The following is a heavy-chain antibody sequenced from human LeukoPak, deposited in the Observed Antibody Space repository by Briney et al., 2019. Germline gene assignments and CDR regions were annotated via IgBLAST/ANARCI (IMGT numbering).Heavy chain of an antibody. V-gene: IGHV3-73*01. J-gene: IGHJ4*02. D-gene: IGHD3-22*01. CDR2: IRSKANSYAT. Sequence: GGSLRLSCAASGFTFSGSAMHWVRQASGKGLEWVGRIRSKANSYATAYAASVKGRFTISRDDSKNTAYLQMNSLKTEDTAVYYCTTYTQAYYYDSSGYSPHLDYWGQGTLVTVSS. CDR3: TTYTQAYYYDSSGYSPHLDY. CDR1: GFTFSGSA.